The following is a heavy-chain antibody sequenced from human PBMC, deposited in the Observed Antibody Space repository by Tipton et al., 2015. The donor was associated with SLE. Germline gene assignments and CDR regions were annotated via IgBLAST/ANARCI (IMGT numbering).Heavy chain of an antibody. Sequence: SGFTFSSYGMHWVRQAPGKGLEWVAVISYDGSNKYYADSVKGRFTISRDNSKNTLYLQMNSLRAEDTAVYYCAKDRGSVVWNWYFDLWGRGTLVTVSS. J-gene: IGHJ2*01. CDR2: ISYDGSNK. CDR1: GFTFSSYG. V-gene: IGHV3-30*18. D-gene: IGHD3-22*01. CDR3: AKDRGSVVWNWYFDL.